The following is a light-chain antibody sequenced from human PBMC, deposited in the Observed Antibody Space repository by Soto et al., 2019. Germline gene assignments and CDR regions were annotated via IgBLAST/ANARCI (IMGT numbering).Light chain of an antibody. J-gene: IGKJ4*01. V-gene: IGKV1-5*03. CDR1: QSISSW. CDR3: QQYNSYPLT. CDR2: KAS. Sequence: DIQMTQSPSTLSASVGDRVTITCRASQSISSWLAWYQQKPGKAPKLLIYKASSLESGVPSRFSGSGSGTEFPLTISILQPDDFATYYFQQYNSYPLTFGGGTQVEIK.